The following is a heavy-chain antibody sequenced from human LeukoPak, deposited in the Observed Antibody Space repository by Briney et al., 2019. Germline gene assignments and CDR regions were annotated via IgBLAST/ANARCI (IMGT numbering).Heavy chain of an antibody. D-gene: IGHD7-27*01. CDR3: AKDGGLWVSAHWGDS. CDR1: GFTFSSHG. V-gene: IGHV3-23*01. CDR2: ISGRTGST. Sequence: GGSLRLSCAASGFTFSSHGMSWVRQAPGKGLDWVSSISGRTGSTYYADSVKGRFTVSRDDSKNTLYLQMNSLRAEDTAVYYCAKDGGLWVSAHWGDSWGRGTLVTVSS. J-gene: IGHJ4*02.